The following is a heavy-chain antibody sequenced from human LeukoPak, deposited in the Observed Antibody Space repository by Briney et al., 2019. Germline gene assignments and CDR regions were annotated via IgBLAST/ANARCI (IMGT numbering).Heavy chain of an antibody. J-gene: IGHJ4*02. Sequence: GGSLRLSCAASGFTFSNAWMTWVRQAPGKGLEWVGRIKSESVGGAIDYAAPVKGGFTISRDDSKNTVYLQMNSLKTEDTALYYCTTTYHYDSSGYSSYYWGQGTLVTVSS. V-gene: IGHV3-15*01. D-gene: IGHD3-22*01. CDR2: IKSESVGGAI. CDR3: TTTYHYDSSGYSSYY. CDR1: GFTFSNAW.